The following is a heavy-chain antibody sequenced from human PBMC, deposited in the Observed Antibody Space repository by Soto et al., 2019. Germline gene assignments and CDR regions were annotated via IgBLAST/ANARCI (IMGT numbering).Heavy chain of an antibody. CDR1: GYTFTSYA. V-gene: IGHV1-3*01. CDR3: ARTVLLYFDVLFDFYN. D-gene: IGHD3-3*01. CDR2: INAGNGNT. Sequence: ASVKVSCKASGYTFTSYAMHWVRQAPGQRLEWMGWINAGNGNTKYSQKFQGRVTITRDTSASTAYMELSSLRSEDTAVYYCARTVLLYFDVLFDFYNWARDPLVTVSA. J-gene: IGHJ1*01.